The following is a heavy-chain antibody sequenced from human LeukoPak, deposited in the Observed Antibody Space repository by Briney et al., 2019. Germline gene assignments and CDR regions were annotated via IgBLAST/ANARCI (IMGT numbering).Heavy chain of an antibody. CDR2: ISSSSSTI. CDR3: ARDLTARQWLVHPGAFDI. D-gene: IGHD6-19*01. CDR1: GFTFSSYS. Sequence: GGSLRLSCAASGFTFSSYSMNWVRQAPGKGLEWVSYISSSSSTIYYADSVKGRFTISRDNAKNSLYLQMNSLRAEDTAVYYCARDLTARQWLVHPGAFDIWGQGTMVTVSS. V-gene: IGHV3-48*04. J-gene: IGHJ3*02.